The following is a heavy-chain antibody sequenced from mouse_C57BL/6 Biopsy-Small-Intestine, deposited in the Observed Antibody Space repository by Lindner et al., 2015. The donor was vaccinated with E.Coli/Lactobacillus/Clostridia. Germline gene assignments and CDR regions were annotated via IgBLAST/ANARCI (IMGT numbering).Heavy chain of an antibody. V-gene: IGHV1-82*01. D-gene: IGHD1-1*01. Sequence: QLQESGPELVKPGASVKISCKASGYAFSSSWMNWVKQRPGKGLEWIGRIYPGDGDTNYNGKFKGKATLTADKSSSTAYMQLSSLTSEDSAVYFCASLYGSPYAMDYWGQGTSVTVSS. CDR2: IYPGDGDT. J-gene: IGHJ4*01. CDR3: ASLYGSPYAMDY. CDR1: GYAFSSSW.